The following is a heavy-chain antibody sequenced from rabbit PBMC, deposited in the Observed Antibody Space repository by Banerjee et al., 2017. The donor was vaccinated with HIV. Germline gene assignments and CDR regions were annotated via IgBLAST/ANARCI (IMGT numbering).Heavy chain of an antibody. CDR1: GFDLTTYY. J-gene: IGHJ6*01. CDR2: IYGDKGRP. V-gene: IGHV1S7*01. D-gene: IGHD8-1*01. Sequence: QLEESGGGLVKPEGSLTLSCKASGFDLTTYYMNWVRQAPGKGLEWIGSIYGDKGRPYYASWVSGRFTISSDKAQNTVDLQIKSLTAVDRATYFCVRDAYAGSSFGYGMDLWGPGTLVTVS. CDR3: VRDAYAGSSFGYGMDL.